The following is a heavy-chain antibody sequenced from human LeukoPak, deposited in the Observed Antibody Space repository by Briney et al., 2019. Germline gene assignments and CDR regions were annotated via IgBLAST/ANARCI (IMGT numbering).Heavy chain of an antibody. CDR2: IYPGDSDT. D-gene: IGHD3-16*01. CDR1: GYSFTNYW. Sequence: GESVKISCKGSGYSFTNYWIGWVRQMPGKGLEWMGIIYPGDSDTRYSPSFQGQVTISADKSISTAYLQWSRLKASDTAIYYCARLLSYTPSWLYPWAQGTLVTVSS. CDR3: ARLLSYTPSWLYP. J-gene: IGHJ5*02. V-gene: IGHV5-51*01.